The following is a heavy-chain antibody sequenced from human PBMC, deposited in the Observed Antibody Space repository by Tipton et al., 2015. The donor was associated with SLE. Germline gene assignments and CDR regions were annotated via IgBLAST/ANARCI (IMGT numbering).Heavy chain of an antibody. V-gene: IGHV3-53*01. Sequence: SLRLSCSVSGFSLSSNYMNCVRQAPGKGLEWVSGVYRDGRTYHLDSVKGRFSISADNSKNTVYLQMSSLRVDDTAVYFCARDLMGSYGSRDYPGGFNSWGQGTRVTVSS. CDR3: ARDLMGSYGSRDYPGGFNS. D-gene: IGHD3-10*01. CDR1: GFSLSSNY. J-gene: IGHJ5*02. CDR2: VYRDGRT.